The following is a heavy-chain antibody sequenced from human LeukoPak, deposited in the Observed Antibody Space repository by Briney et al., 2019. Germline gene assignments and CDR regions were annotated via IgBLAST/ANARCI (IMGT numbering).Heavy chain of an antibody. Sequence: GALRLSCVGSGFSFNKYAASWVRQAPGKGLEWVAGMTGGGATYHADSVKGRFVISRDNSKNMVYLQMNSLRAEDTALYSCAKDKIVGDGRWDFDYWGQGALVAVSS. CDR1: GFSFNKYA. V-gene: IGHV3-23*01. CDR3: AKDKIVGDGRWDFDY. D-gene: IGHD3-10*01. J-gene: IGHJ4*02. CDR2: MTGGGAT.